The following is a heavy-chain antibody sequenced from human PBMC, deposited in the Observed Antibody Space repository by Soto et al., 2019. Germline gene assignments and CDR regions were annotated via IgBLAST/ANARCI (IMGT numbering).Heavy chain of an antibody. Sequence: QVQLVQSGAEVKKPGSSVKVSCKASGDTFTTNSLNWVRQAPGQGLEWMGGIIPVVGTTKYAQQYQDRVTITGDKSTNTACMELSSMGSVDPAVYYCARGLLYATTYFDYWGQGTPVTVSS. CDR3: ARGLLYATTYFDY. V-gene: IGHV1-69*06. CDR2: IIPVVGTT. D-gene: IGHD2-8*01. CDR1: GDTFTTNS. J-gene: IGHJ4*02.